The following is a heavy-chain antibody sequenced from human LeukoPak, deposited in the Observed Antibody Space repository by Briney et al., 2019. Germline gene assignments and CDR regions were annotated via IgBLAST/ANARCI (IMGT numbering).Heavy chain of an antibody. D-gene: IGHD3-22*01. CDR2: INHSGST. Sequence: SETLSLTCAVYGGSFSGYYWSWIRQPPGKGLEWIGEINHSGSTNYNPSLKSRVTISVDTSKNQFSLKLSSVTAADTAVYYCAPDYYDNRWGQGTLVTVSS. J-gene: IGHJ4*02. CDR3: APDYYDNR. V-gene: IGHV4-34*01. CDR1: GGSFSGYY.